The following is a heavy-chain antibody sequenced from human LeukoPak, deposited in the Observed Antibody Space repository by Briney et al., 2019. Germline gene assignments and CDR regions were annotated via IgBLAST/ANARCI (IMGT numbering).Heavy chain of an antibody. Sequence: GGSLRLSCAASGFTVSNYAMSRVRQAPGKGLEWVSAIGFSSTNYADSVKGRFTISRDTSKNTLFLQMNSLRVEDTALYYCVVVVVPAAVWHFDFWGSGTLVTVSS. J-gene: IGHJ2*01. V-gene: IGHV3-23*05. CDR3: VVVVVPAAVWHFDF. CDR2: IGFSST. CDR1: GFTVSNYA. D-gene: IGHD2-15*01.